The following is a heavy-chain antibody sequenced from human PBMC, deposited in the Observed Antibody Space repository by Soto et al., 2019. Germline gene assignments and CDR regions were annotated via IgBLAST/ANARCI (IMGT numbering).Heavy chain of an antibody. J-gene: IGHJ6*02. D-gene: IGHD1-26*01. CDR2: ISAYNGNT. CDR3: ARFRADSYYYYGMDV. Sequence: ASVKVSCKASGYTFTSYGISWVRQAPGQGLEWMGWISAYNGNTNYAQKLQGRVTMTTDTSTSTAYMELRSLRSDDTVVYYCARFRADSYYYYGMDVWGQGTTVTVSS. CDR1: GYTFTSYG. V-gene: IGHV1-18*01.